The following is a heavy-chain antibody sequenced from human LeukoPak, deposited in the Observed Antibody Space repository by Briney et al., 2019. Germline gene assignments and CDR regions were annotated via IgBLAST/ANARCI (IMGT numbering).Heavy chain of an antibody. CDR1: GFTFSDYW. Sequence: GGSLRLSCAASGFTFSDYWMSWVRQTPEKGLEWVANIKQDGYEKYYVDSVKGRFTISRDNAKNSLYLQMNSLRGDDTAVYYCARGKLRYFDWLLDFDYWGQGTLVTVSS. V-gene: IGHV3-7*01. CDR3: ARGKLRYFDWLLDFDY. D-gene: IGHD3-9*01. J-gene: IGHJ4*02. CDR2: IKQDGYEK.